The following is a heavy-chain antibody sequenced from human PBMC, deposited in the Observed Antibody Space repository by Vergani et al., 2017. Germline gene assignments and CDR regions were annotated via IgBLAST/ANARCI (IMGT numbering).Heavy chain of an antibody. Sequence: EVRLVQSGPEVKKPGESVKISCEISGYTFTNYWVAWVRQRPGKGLEWMGLIFPGDADTRYSPSFEGQVTISADTSTSTAYVQWPSLKAADTAVYFCARLPRGLRGMSLEYWGQGTLVTVSS. CDR3: ARLPRGLRGMSLEY. J-gene: IGHJ4*02. V-gene: IGHV5-51*01. CDR1: GYTFTNYW. CDR2: IFPGDADT. D-gene: IGHD3-10*01.